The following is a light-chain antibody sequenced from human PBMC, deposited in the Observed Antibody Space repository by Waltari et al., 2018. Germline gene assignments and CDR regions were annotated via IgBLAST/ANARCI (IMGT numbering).Light chain of an antibody. CDR2: GAS. CDR3: QQYDTSPQLT. V-gene: IGKV3-20*01. CDR1: QSLSVAY. Sequence: EIVLTQSPGTLSLSPGDTATLSCRASQSLSVAYLAWYQHKSGQAPRLLIYGASYRATGIPDRFSGSGSGTDFTLTITRLEPDDFAVYYCQQYDTSPQLTFAGGTRLEIK. J-gene: IGKJ4*01.